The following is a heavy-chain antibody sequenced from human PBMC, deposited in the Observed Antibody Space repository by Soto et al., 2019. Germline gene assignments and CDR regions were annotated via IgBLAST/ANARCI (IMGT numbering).Heavy chain of an antibody. CDR2: IYHSGRT. D-gene: IGHD4-4*01. V-gene: IGHV4-4*02. J-gene: IGHJ6*02. Sequence: QVQLQESGPGLVKPSGTLSLTCDVSGGSINNGNSWSWVRQSPARGLEWIGEIYHSGRTDYNPSLKIRATISQNRSQNQFSLKLSSVTAADTAIYYGAGSYCSSGRCHSYVMEIWGQGTTVTVS. CDR1: GGSINNGNS. CDR3: AGSYCSSGRCHSYVMEI.